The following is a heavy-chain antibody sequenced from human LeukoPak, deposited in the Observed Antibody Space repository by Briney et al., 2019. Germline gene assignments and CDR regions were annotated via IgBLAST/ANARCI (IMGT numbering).Heavy chain of an antibody. CDR1: GFTFSSYA. CDR3: ARASKVATEFDY. J-gene: IGHJ4*02. V-gene: IGHV3-30*04. Sequence: GRSLRLSCAASGFTFSSYAMHWVRQAPGKGLEWVAVISYDGSNKYYADSVKGRFTISRDNSKNTLYLQMNSLRAEDTAVYYSARASKVATEFDYWGQGTLVTVSS. D-gene: IGHD5-12*01. CDR2: ISYDGSNK.